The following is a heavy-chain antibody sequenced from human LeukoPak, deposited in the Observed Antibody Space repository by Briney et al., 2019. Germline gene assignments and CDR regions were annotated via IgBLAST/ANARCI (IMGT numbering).Heavy chain of an antibody. D-gene: IGHD3-10*01. J-gene: IGHJ4*02. CDR2: IYYSGST. CDR1: GGSISSSSYY. V-gene: IGHV4-39*01. Sequence: SETLSLTCTVSGGSISSSSYYWGWIRQPPGKGLEWIGSIYYSGSTYYNPSLKSRVTISVDTSKNQFSLKLSSVTAADTAVYYCARQGSGGPRGYFDYWGQGTLVTVSS. CDR3: ARQGSGGPRGYFDY.